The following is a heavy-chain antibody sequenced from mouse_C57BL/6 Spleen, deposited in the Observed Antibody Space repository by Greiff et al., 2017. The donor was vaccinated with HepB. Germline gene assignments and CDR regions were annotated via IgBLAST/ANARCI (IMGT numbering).Heavy chain of an antibody. CDR2: ISDGGSYT. CDR3: ARDRNYCDY. Sequence: EVKVVESGGGLVKPGGSLKLSCAASGFTFSSYAMSWVRQTPEKRLEWVATISDGGSYTYYPDNVKGRFTISRDNAKNNLYLQMSHLKSEDTAMYYCARDRNYCDYWGQGTTLTVSS. V-gene: IGHV5-4*01. J-gene: IGHJ2*01. CDR1: GFTFSSYA.